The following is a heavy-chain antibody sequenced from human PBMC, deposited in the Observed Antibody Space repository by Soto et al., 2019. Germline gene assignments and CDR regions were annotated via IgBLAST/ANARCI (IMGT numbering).Heavy chain of an antibody. CDR2: IYYSGNT. CDR1: GGSISSGDYY. J-gene: IGHJ6*02. Sequence: PSETLSLTCSVSGGSISSGDYYWSWIRQPPGKGLEWMVNIYYSGNTYYNPSLKTRLCISIGTSKNQFSLKVGSGTAAATSVYFCPSSSLYGMDVWGQGTTVTVSS. CDR3: PSSSLYGMDV. V-gene: IGHV4-30-4*01.